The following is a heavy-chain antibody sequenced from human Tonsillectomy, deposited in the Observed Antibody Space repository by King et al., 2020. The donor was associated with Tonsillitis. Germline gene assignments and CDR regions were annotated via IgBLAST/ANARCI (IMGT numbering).Heavy chain of an antibody. CDR2: INHSGST. CDR1: GGSFSGYY. V-gene: IGHV4-34*01. D-gene: IGHD3-16*02. J-gene: IGHJ4*02. CDR3: ARGGRDYDYVWGSYRYNPRSFGYFDY. Sequence: VQLQQWGAGLLKPSETLSLTCAVYGGSFSGYYWSWIRQPPGKGLEWIGEINHSGSTNYNPSLKSRVTISVDTSKNQFSLKLSSVTAADTAVYYCARGGRDYDYVWGSYRYNPRSFGYFDYWGQGTLVTVSS.